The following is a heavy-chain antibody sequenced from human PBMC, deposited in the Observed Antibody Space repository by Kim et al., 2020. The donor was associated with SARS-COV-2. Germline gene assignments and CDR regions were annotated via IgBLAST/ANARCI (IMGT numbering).Heavy chain of an antibody. V-gene: IGHV3-23*01. J-gene: IGHJ4*01. D-gene: IGHD2-15*01. CDR3: AKATGTSCYSALNY. Sequence: YAESVRGRFTISRDKSRNTLYLQMNNLRADDTAFYYCAKATGTSCYSALNYWGQGVLVTVSS.